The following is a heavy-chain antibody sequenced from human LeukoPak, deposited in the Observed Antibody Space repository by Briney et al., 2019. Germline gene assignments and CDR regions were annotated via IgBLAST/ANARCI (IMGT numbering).Heavy chain of an antibody. V-gene: IGHV3-48*03. D-gene: IGHD2-2*01. CDR1: GFTFRSHE. CDR2: INIGAATI. J-gene: IGHJ3*02. Sequence: GGGLRDSCADPGFTFRSHEMKRVRQAPGKGGGWGSHINIGAATIYYADSVKGRFTISRDNAKNSLYLQMNSLRAEHTAVYYCARGGYCSSTICYPRNAFDMWGQGTMVTVSS. CDR3: ARGGYCSSTICYPRNAFDM.